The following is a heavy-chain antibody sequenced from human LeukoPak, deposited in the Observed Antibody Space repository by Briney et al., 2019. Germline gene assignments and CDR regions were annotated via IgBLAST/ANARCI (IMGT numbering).Heavy chain of an antibody. D-gene: IGHD3-10*01. CDR1: GGSISSSNW. CDR2: IYHSGST. V-gene: IGHV4-4*02. J-gene: IGHJ4*02. CDR3: ARAHPDITMVRGVSKMFDY. Sequence: SETLSLTCAVSGGSISSSNWWSWVRQPPGKGLEWIGEIYHSGSTNYNPSLKSRVAISVDKSKNQFSLKLSSVTAADTAVYYCARAHPDITMVRGVSKMFDYWGQGTLVTVSS.